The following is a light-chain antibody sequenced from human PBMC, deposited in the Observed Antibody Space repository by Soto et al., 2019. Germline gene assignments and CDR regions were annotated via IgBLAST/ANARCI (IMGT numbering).Light chain of an antibody. CDR1: SSDIGGLYNY. V-gene: IGLV2-14*03. CDR3: SAYSSGATHVV. CDR2: DVN. J-gene: IGLJ2*01. Sequence: QSALTQPASVSGSPGQSITISCTGTSSDIGGLYNYVSWYQQHPGKAPKLLIYDVNARPSGVSDRFSGSKSGNTASLTISGLQAEDEADYFCSAYSSGATHVVFGGGTKVTVL.